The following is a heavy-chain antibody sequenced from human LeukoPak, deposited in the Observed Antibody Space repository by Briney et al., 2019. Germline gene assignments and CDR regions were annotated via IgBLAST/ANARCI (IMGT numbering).Heavy chain of an antibody. J-gene: IGHJ6*02. CDR2: ISSCSNYI. Sequence: GVSLRLSCAVSGFTFSSYGMNWVRQAPGKGLEWVSSISSCSNYIYYEDSVKGRFTVSRDNAKNSLYLQMNSLRAEDTAVYYCARGYCSSTSCYGYYYYGMDVWGQGTTVTVSS. CDR1: GFTFSSYG. D-gene: IGHD2-2*01. CDR3: ARGYCSSTSCYGYYYYGMDV. V-gene: IGHV3-21*06.